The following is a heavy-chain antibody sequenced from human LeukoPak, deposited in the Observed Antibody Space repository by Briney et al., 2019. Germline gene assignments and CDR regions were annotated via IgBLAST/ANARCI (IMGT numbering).Heavy chain of an antibody. CDR3: AKASSTSSTLPDAFDI. D-gene: IGHD2-2*01. V-gene: IGHV3-30*18. CDR1: GFTFSSYG. CDR2: ISYDGSNK. J-gene: IGHJ3*02. Sequence: GGSLRLSCAASGFTFSSYGMHWVRQAPGKGLEWVAVISYDGSNKYYADSVKGRFTISRDNSKNTLYLQMNSLRAEDTAVYYCAKASSTSSTLPDAFDIWGQGTMVTVSS.